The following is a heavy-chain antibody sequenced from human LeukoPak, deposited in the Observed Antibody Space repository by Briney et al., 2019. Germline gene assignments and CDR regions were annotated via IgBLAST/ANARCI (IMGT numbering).Heavy chain of an antibody. CDR3: ARDKYWNDVRDAEAFDI. CDR1: EGTFSTYT. D-gene: IGHD1-1*01. J-gene: IGHJ3*02. Sequence: SVKVSCKASEGTFSTYTISWVLQAPGQGLECMGRIIPILSIIHYAQNFQGRVTITSDKSTTTSYMALSSLKSEDTAVYYCARDKYWNDVRDAEAFDIWGQGTMVTVSS. V-gene: IGHV1-69*04. CDR2: IIPILSII.